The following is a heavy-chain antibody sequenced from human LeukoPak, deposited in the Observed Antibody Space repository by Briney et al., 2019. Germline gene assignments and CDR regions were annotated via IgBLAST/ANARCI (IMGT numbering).Heavy chain of an antibody. D-gene: IGHD6-19*01. CDR2: IGPSGDKT. J-gene: IGHJ4*02. V-gene: IGHV3-23*01. CDR3: AKDYIAVAGGYFDY. CDR1: GYTFNIHG. Sequence: GGSLRLSCAASGYTFNIHGMNWVRQAPGKGPEWVSGIGPSGDKTYYADSVKGRFTISRDNSENTVYLQMNSLRVEDTAVYYCAKDYIAVAGGYFDYWGQGTLVTVSS.